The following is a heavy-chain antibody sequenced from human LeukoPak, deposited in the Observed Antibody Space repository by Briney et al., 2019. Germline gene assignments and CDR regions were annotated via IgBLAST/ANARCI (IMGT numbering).Heavy chain of an antibody. D-gene: IGHD6-19*01. CDR2: INNRSNYM. Sequence: GGSLRLSCVASAFTFSKDNMNWVRQAPGKGLEWVSSINNRSNYMDYADSMKGRITISRDNAKNTVYLQMNSLRAEDTAVYYCARWYSSGWYSDYWGQGTLVTVSS. CDR3: ARWYSSGWYSDY. V-gene: IGHV3-21*06. J-gene: IGHJ4*02. CDR1: AFTFSKDN.